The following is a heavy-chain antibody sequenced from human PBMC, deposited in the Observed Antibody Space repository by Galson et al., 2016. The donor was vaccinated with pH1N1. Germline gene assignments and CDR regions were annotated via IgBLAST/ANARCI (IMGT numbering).Heavy chain of an antibody. CDR1: GFAFGEYS. J-gene: IGHJ4*02. Sequence: SLRLSCAASGFAFGEYSVNWVRQTPGKRLEWLAYMNINGNTVYYADSVKGRFTMSRDNAKNLLFLQMNSLKTEDTATYYCASGGSTSFDYWGQGTLVTVSS. D-gene: IGHD6-25*01. CDR2: MNINGNTV. V-gene: IGHV3-48*04. CDR3: ASGGSTSFDY.